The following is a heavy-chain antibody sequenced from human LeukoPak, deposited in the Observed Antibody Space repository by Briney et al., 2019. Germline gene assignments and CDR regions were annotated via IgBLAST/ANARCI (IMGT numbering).Heavy chain of an antibody. CDR3: VKDLRFLEWLLPEDV. CDR2: ISSNGGST. Sequence: GGSLRLSRSASGFTFSSYAMHWVRQAPGKGLEYVSAISSNGGSTYYADSVKGRFTISRDNSKNTLYLQMSSLRAEDTAVYYCVKDLRFLEWLLPEDVWGQGTTVTVSS. CDR1: GFTFSSYA. V-gene: IGHV3-64D*06. D-gene: IGHD3-3*01. J-gene: IGHJ6*02.